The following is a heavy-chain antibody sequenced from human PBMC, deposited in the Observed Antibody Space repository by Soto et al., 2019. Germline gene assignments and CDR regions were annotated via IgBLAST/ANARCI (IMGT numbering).Heavy chain of an antibody. CDR3: ARQDGGVVLWFGEFYFDY. V-gene: IGHV4-39*01. Sequence: QLQLQESGPGLVKPSETLSLTCTVSGGSISSSSYYWGWIRQPPGKGLEWIGSIYYSGSTYYNPSLKSRVTISVDTSKNQFSLKLSSVTAADTAVYYCARQDGGVVLWFGEFYFDYWGQGTLVTVSS. CDR2: IYYSGST. CDR1: GGSISSSSYY. D-gene: IGHD3-10*01. J-gene: IGHJ4*02.